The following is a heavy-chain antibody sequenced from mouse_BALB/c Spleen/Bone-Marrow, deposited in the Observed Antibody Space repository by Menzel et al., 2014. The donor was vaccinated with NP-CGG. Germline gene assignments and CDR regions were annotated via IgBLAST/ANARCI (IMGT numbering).Heavy chain of an antibody. Sequence: QVQLQQPGAELVRPGTSVKVSCKASGYAFTNYLIEWVKQRPGQGLEWIGVINPGSGGTNYNEKLKGKATLTADKSSSTAYMRLSSLTSDDSAVYFCARGDYRSYYFDYWGQGTTLTVSS. CDR1: GYAFTNYL. D-gene: IGHD2-14*01. V-gene: IGHV1-54*01. J-gene: IGHJ2*01. CDR2: INPGSGGT. CDR3: ARGDYRSYYFDY.